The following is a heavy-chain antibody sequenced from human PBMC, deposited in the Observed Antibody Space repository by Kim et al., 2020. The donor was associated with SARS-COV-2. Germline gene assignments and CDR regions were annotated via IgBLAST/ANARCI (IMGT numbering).Heavy chain of an antibody. V-gene: IGHV3-11*01. Sequence: GGSLRLSCAASGFTLSDYYMSWIRQAPGKGLEWVSYISSSGSTIYYADSVKGRFTISRDNAKNSLYLQMNSLRAEDTAVYYCARDLDFDRELLGLYWGQGTLVTVSS. J-gene: IGHJ4*02. CDR1: GFTLSDYY. CDR2: ISSSGSTI. D-gene: IGHD1-26*01. CDR3: ARDLDFDRELLGLY.